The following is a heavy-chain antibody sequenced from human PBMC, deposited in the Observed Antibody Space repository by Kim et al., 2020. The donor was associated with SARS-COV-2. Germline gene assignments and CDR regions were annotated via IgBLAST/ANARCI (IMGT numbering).Heavy chain of an antibody. D-gene: IGHD3-16*02. CDR2: IYYSGST. CDR3: ARARGEDYVWGSYRYYYFDY. Sequence: SETLSLTCTVSGGSISSYYWSWIRQPPGKGLEWIGYIYYSGSTNYNPSLKSRVTISVDTSKNQFSLKLSSVTAADTAVYYCARARGEDYVWGSYRYYYFDYWGQGTLVTVSS. J-gene: IGHJ4*02. V-gene: IGHV4-59*01. CDR1: GGSISSYY.